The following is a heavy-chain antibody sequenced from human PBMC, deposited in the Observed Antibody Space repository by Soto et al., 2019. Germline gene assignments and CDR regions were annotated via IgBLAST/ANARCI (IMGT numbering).Heavy chain of an antibody. J-gene: IGHJ4*02. CDR2: LGWNSGSK. V-gene: IGHV3-9*01. Sequence: EVQLVESGGGLVQPGRSLRLSCAASGFTFDDYAMHWVRQAPGKGLEWVSGLGWNSGSKGYADSVKGRFTISRDNAKNSLYLQMNSLRAENTALYYCAKGGQLLSEGGGYWGQGTLVTVSS. CDR1: GFTFDDYA. CDR3: AKGGQLLSEGGGY. D-gene: IGHD2-2*01.